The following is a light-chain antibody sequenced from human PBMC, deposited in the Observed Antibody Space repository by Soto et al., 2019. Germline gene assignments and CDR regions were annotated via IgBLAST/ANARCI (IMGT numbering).Light chain of an antibody. CDR1: SSDIGTYNH. CDR3: ISYTVSRSYV. Sequence: QSALTQPASVSGSPGQSITLSCSGTSSDIGTYNHVAWLQPFPGKTPKLVIYSVSDRPSGVSYRFSGSKSGNTASLTISGLQADDEADYYFISYTVSRSYVFGTGTKVTVL. J-gene: IGLJ1*01. V-gene: IGLV2-14*01. CDR2: SVS.